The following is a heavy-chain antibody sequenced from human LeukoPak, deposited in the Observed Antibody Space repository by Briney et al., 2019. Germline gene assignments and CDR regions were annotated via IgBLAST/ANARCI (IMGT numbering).Heavy chain of an antibody. J-gene: IGHJ4*02. CDR2: ISSSGTNT. CDR1: KFTFNKYY. D-gene: IGHD3-22*01. V-gene: IGHV3-11*05. CDR3: ARVVSSGSPLDY. Sequence: GGSLRLSCAASKFTFNKYYMSWIRQAPGKGLEWVSYISSSGTNTKYADSVKGRFTISRDNAKNSLYLQMNSLRADDTAVYYCARVVSSGSPLDYWGQGTLVTVSS.